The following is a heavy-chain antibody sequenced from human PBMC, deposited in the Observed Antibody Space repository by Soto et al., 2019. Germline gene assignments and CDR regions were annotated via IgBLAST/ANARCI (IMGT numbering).Heavy chain of an antibody. Sequence: EVQLVESGGGLVQPGGSLRLSCAASGFTFSSYWMSWVRQAPGKGLELVANIKQDGSEKYYVDSVKGRFTISRDNAKNSLYLQMNSLRAEDTAVYYCARLRSWYDDWFDPWGQGTLVTVSS. J-gene: IGHJ5*02. CDR3: ARLRSWYDDWFDP. D-gene: IGHD6-13*01. V-gene: IGHV3-7*01. CDR1: GFTFSSYW. CDR2: IKQDGSEK.